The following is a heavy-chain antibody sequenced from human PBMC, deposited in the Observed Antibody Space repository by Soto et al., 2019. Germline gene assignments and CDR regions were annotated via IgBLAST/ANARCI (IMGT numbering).Heavy chain of an antibody. CDR3: ARYIFGVLTPGIDYYYYMDV. Sequence: PSETLSLTCTVSGDSIGSSAYHWGWIRQPPGKGLEWIGSIYDSGSTYYNPSLKSRVTISVDTSKNQFSLKLSSVTAADTAVYYYARYIFGVLTPGIDYYYYMDVWGKGTTVTVSS. V-gene: IGHV4-39*01. J-gene: IGHJ6*03. D-gene: IGHD3-3*02. CDR2: IYDSGST. CDR1: GDSIGSSAYH.